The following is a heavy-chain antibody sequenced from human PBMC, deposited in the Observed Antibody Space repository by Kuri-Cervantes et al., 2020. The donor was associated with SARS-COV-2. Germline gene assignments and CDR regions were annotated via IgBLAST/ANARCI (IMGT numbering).Heavy chain of an antibody. D-gene: IGHD2-8*01. CDR2: IYYSGDT. V-gene: IGHV4-59*01. CDR1: GGSMRYFY. CDR3: ARHFNDCSNGVCRTYYYYSMDV. Sequence: SETLSLTCTVSGGSMRYFYWSWIRQPPGRGLEWIGYIYYSGDTDYNPSLKSRVTISIVTSKNQLSLKLSSVTAADRAVYYCARHFNDCSNGVCRTYYYYSMDVWGQGTTVTVSS. J-gene: IGHJ6*02.